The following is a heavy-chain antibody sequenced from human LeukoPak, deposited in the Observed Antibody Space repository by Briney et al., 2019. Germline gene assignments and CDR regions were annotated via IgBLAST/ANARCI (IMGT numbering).Heavy chain of an antibody. D-gene: IGHD6-13*01. CDR1: GFTFSDYY. Sequence: GGSLRLSCAASGFTFSDYYMSWIRQAPGKGLEWVSYISSSGSTIYYADSVKGRFTISRDNAKNSLYLQMNSLRAEDTAVYYCARDLIAAAGTSTYYGMDVWGQGTTVTVSS. CDR3: ARDLIAAAGTSTYYGMDV. V-gene: IGHV3-11*04. CDR2: ISSSGSTI. J-gene: IGHJ6*02.